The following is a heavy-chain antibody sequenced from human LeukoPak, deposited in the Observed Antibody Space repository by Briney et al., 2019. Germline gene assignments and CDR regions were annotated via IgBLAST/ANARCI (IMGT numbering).Heavy chain of an antibody. J-gene: IGHJ4*02. V-gene: IGHV3-23*01. CDR2: FSGSGGST. D-gene: IGHD3-9*01. CDR1: GFTFSSYA. CDR3: VRGVELTGYSDY. Sequence: GGSLRLSCAASGFTFSSYAMSWVRQAPGKGLEWVSAFSGSGGSTYYADSVKGRFTISRDNAKNSLYLQMNSLRAEDTAVYYCVRGVELTGYSDYWGRGTLVTVSS.